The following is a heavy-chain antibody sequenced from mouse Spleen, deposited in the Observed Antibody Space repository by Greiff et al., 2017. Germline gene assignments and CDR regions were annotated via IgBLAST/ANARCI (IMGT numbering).Heavy chain of an antibody. CDR1: GFAFSSYD. J-gene: IGHJ3*01. CDR3: ARGVYYGNYPWFAY. CDR2: ISRGGSYT. V-gene: IGHV5-9*02. Sequence: EVHLVESGGGLVKPGGSLKLSCAASGFAFSSYDMSWVRQTPEKRLEWVATISRGGSYTYYPDSVKGRFTISRDNARNTLYLQMSSLKSEDTAMYYCARGVYYGNYPWFAYWGQGTLVTVSA. D-gene: IGHD2-1*01.